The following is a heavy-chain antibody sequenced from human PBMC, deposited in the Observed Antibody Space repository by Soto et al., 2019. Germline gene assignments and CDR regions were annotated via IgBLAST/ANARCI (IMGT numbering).Heavy chain of an antibody. V-gene: IGHV1-69*02. CDR3: ATSYGSGSAHFDS. J-gene: IGHJ4*02. D-gene: IGHD3-10*01. CDR2: IIPMLGMS. Sequence: QVQLVQSGAEVTKPGSSVTVSCTASGDTFSRFTLSWVRQAPGQGLEWMGRIIPMLGMSNSALKFQGIVTITADKSTNKVYMHLNSLRSDDTAVYYCATSYGSGSAHFDSWGQGTLVTVSS. CDR1: GDTFSRFT.